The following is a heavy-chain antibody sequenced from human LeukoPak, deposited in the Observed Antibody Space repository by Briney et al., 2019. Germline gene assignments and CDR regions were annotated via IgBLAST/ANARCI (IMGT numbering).Heavy chain of an antibody. V-gene: IGHV1-2*04. Sequence: ASVKVSCKASGYTFTGYYMHWVRQAPGQGLEWMGWINPNSGGTNYAQKFQGWVTMTRDTSISTAYMEPSRLRSDDTAVYYCARGLYVAGEEFNYWGQGTLVTVSS. CDR3: ARGLYVAGEEFNY. J-gene: IGHJ4*02. CDR1: GYTFTGYY. D-gene: IGHD6-19*01. CDR2: INPNSGGT.